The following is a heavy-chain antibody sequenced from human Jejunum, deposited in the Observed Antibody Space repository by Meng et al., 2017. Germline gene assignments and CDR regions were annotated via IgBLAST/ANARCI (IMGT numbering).Heavy chain of an antibody. J-gene: IGHJ4*02. CDR1: GFTFSSYC. CDR2: IKQDGSEK. V-gene: IGHV3-7*01. CDR3: ARDLTGDYGGNF. Sequence: GGSLRLSCAASGFTFSSYCMSWVRQAPGKGLEWVAHIKQDGSEKYYADSVKGRFTISRDNGKNSLYLQMNSLRAEDTAVYYCARDLTGDYGGNFWGQGTLVTVSS. D-gene: IGHD4-23*01.